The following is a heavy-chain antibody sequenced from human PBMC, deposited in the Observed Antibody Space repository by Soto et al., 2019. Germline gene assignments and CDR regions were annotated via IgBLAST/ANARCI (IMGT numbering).Heavy chain of an antibody. Sequence: GGSLRLSCAASGFTFSSYAMSWVRQAPGKGLEWVSAISGSGGSTYYADSVKGRFTISRDNSKNTLYLQMNSLRAEDTAVYYCAKSLITMIVVVTYYFDYWGQGTLVTVSS. CDR2: ISGSGGST. D-gene: IGHD3-22*01. CDR1: GFTFSSYA. J-gene: IGHJ4*02. V-gene: IGHV3-23*01. CDR3: AKSLITMIVVVTYYFDY.